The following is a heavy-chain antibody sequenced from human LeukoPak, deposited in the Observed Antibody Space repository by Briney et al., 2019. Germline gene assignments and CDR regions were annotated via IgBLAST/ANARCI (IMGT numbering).Heavy chain of an antibody. CDR3: ARVTAYSTPPYYYYYYMDV. J-gene: IGHJ6*03. D-gene: IGHD2-21*02. CDR1: GFTFSSYA. CDR2: ISSNGGST. Sequence: GRSLRLSCAVSGFTFSSYAMHWVRQAPGKGLEYVSAISSNGGSTYYANSVKGRFTISKDNSKNTLYLQMGSLRAEDMAVYYCARVTAYSTPPYYYYYYMDVWGKGTTVTVSS. V-gene: IGHV3-64*01.